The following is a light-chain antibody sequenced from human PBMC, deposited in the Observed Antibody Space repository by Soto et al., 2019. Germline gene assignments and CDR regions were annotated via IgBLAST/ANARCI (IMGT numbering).Light chain of an antibody. CDR3: QQRSDWPPVT. CDR1: QSVSSY. J-gene: IGKJ5*01. Sequence: EIVLTQSPATLSLSPGERATLSCRASQSVSSYLAWYQQKPGQAPRLLIYDASNRATGIPARFSGSWSGTDLTLTLSSLEPDDFAVYYCQQRSDWPPVTFGQGTRLEF. CDR2: DAS. V-gene: IGKV3-11*01.